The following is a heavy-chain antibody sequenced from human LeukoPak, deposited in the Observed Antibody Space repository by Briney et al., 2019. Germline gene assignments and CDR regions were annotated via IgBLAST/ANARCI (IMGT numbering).Heavy chain of an antibody. CDR2: ISVSGNT. CDR3: ARDKGTSYLSSFDY. V-gene: IGHV3-66*03. D-gene: IGHD6-6*01. Sequence: GGSLRLSCAASGFTFSSYWMSWVRQAPGKGLEWVSAISVSGNTYHADSVKGRFTISRDNSKNTLYLQMNSLRAADTAVYYCARDKGTSYLSSFDYWGQGTLVTVSS. J-gene: IGHJ4*02. CDR1: GFTFSSYW.